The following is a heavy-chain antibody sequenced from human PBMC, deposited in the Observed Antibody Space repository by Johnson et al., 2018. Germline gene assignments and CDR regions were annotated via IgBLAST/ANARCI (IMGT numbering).Heavy chain of an antibody. CDR3: ARASVVTSEYFQH. J-gene: IGHJ1*01. CDR1: GFTFSSYG. Sequence: QVQLVESGGGVVQPGRSLRLSCAASGFTFSSYGMHWVRQAPGKGLEWVAVISYDGSNKYYADAVKGRFTISRDNSKNTLYLQMNSLRAEDTAVYYCARASVVTSEYFQHWGQGTLVTVSS. CDR2: ISYDGSNK. D-gene: IGHD2-21*02. V-gene: IGHV3-30*03.